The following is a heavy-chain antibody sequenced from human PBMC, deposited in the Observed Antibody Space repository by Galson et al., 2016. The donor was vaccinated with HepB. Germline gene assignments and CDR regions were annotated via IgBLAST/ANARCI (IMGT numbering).Heavy chain of an antibody. D-gene: IGHD3-10*01. CDR1: GFTFSGHG. V-gene: IGHV3-30*18. J-gene: IGHJ4*02. CDR3: AKDRTPFASLWFGEFDY. Sequence: SLRLSCAASGFTFSGHGMHWVRQAPGRGLEWVAVISNDGSDKQYVDSVKGQFTVSRDNSKNTLYLQMNSLRAEDTAVYYCAKDRTPFASLWFGEFDYWGQGTLVTASS. CDR2: ISNDGSDK.